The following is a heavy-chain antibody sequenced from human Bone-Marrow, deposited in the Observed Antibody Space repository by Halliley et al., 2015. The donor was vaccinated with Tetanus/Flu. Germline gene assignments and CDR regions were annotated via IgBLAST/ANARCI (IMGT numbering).Heavy chain of an antibody. CDR2: VSGHNGDT. CDR3: ARSTGHVVVVAAPKAFDS. J-gene: IGHJ4*02. Sequence: LVQSGAEMKKPGSSVKVSCQASGYSFSGYGIDWIRQAPGQGLEWMGWVSGHNGDTRYAKKFQGRISLTTDSSTTTAYMELSGLSHDDTALYYCARSTGHVVVVAAPKAFDSWGQGTLVTFSS. D-gene: IGHD2-15*01. CDR1: GYSFSGYG. V-gene: IGHV1-18*01.